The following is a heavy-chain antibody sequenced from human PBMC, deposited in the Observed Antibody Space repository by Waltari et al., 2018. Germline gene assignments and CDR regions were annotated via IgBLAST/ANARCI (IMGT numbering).Heavy chain of an antibody. V-gene: IGHV6-1*01. CDR3: ARGGVSYYDILTGYFDDSYGMDV. Sequence: QVQLQQSGPGLVKPSQTLSLTCAISGDSVSGNSAAWNWTRQSPSRGLEWLGRTYYRSKWYNDYAVSVKSRIIINPDTSKNQFSLHLNSVTPEDTAVYYCARGGVSYYDILTGYFDDSYGMDVWGQGTTVTVSS. J-gene: IGHJ6*02. CDR2: TYYRSKWYN. D-gene: IGHD3-9*01. CDR1: GDSVSGNSAA.